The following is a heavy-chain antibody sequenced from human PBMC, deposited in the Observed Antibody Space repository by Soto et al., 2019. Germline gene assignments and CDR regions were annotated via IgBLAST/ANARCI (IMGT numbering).Heavy chain of an antibody. J-gene: IGHJ4*02. CDR1: GGSIGNYF. V-gene: IGHV4-4*07. Sequence: PSETLCLTCTVSGGSIGNYFCNWIRQPAGKGLEWIGRIDNSGSTNYNPSLKSRITMSADTSRNQFSLKLNSVTAADTAVYYCARGGQDFWSGPFDYWGQGALVTVS. CDR2: IDNSGST. D-gene: IGHD3-3*01. CDR3: ARGGQDFWSGPFDY.